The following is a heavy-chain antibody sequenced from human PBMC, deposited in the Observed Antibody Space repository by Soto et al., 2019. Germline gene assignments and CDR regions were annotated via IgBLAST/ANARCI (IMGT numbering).Heavy chain of an antibody. V-gene: IGHV3-15*01. Sequence: EVQLVESGGGLVNPGGSLRLSCAASGFTFNNAWMSWVRQAPGKGLEWVGRIKSNTEGGTADYAAPVNGRFTVSRDDSKNTVYLQMNSLKTEDTAVYYCATDLKTGTERGKFDYWGQGTLVTVSS. CDR3: ATDLKTGTERGKFDY. D-gene: IGHD1-1*01. CDR2: IKSNTEGGTA. J-gene: IGHJ4*02. CDR1: GFTFNNAW.